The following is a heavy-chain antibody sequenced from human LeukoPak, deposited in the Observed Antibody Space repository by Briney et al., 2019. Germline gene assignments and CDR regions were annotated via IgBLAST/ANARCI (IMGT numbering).Heavy chain of an antibody. CDR3: ARGKWLFFDY. J-gene: IGHJ4*02. CDR2: ISADSYST. D-gene: IGHD3-22*01. CDR1: GFTFSTYA. Sequence: GGSLRLSCAASGFTFSTYAMSWVRQAPGKGLEWVSIISADSYSTYYADSVKGRFTISRDNSKNTLYLQMNSLRAEDTAVYYCARGKWLFFDYWGQGTLVTVSS. V-gene: IGHV3-23*01.